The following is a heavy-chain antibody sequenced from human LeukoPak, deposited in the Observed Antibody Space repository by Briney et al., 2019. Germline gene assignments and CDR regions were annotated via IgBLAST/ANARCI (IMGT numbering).Heavy chain of an antibody. V-gene: IGHV3-23*01. CDR3: AKEEEYGGSYYFDY. J-gene: IGHJ4*02. Sequence: TGGSLRLSCAASGFTFSSSAMSWVRQAPGKGLEWVSAISNNGGYTYYADSVQGRFTISRDNSKSTLCLQMNSLRAEDTAVYYCAKEEEYGGSYYFDYWGQGTLVTVSS. CDR1: GFTFSSSA. CDR2: ISNNGGYT. D-gene: IGHD4-23*01.